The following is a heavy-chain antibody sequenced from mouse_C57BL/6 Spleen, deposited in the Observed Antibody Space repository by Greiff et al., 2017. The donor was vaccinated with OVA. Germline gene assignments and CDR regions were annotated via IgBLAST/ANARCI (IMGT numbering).Heavy chain of an antibody. D-gene: IGHD1-1*01. CDR2: ISYDGSN. V-gene: IGHV3-6*01. CDR1: GYSITSGYY. Sequence: EVQRVESGPGLVKPSQSLSLTCSVTGYSITSGYYWNWIRQFPGNKLGWMGYISYDGSNNYNPSLKNRISITRDTSKNQFFLTLNSVTTEDTATYYCAREGYYYGSSYDYWGQGTTLTVSS. CDR3: AREGYYYGSSYDY. J-gene: IGHJ2*01.